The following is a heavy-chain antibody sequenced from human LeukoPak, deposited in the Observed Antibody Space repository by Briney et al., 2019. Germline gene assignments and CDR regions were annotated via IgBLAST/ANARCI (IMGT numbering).Heavy chain of an antibody. CDR1: GFTFSSYW. V-gene: IGHV3-7*01. J-gene: IGHJ6*02. Sequence: GGSLRLSCAASGFTFSSYWMSWVRQAPGKGLEWVANIKQDGSEKYYVDSVKGRFTISRDNAKNSLYLQMNSLRAEDTAVYYCARTRHFGVVIYGMDVWGQGTTVTVSS. D-gene: IGHD3-3*01. CDR3: ARTRHFGVVIYGMDV. CDR2: IKQDGSEK.